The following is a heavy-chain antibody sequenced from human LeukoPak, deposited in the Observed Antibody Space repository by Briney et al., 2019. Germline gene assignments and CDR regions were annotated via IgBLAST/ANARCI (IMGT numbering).Heavy chain of an antibody. D-gene: IGHD2/OR15-2a*01. Sequence: PGGSLRLSCAASGFTFSSYDMHWVRQAPGKGLEWVAFIRYDGSNKYYADSVKGRFTISRDNSKNTLYLQMNSLRAEDTAVYYCAKADVRFYDYWGQGTLVTVSS. CDR1: GFTFSSYD. CDR2: IRYDGSNK. J-gene: IGHJ4*02. CDR3: AKADVRFYDY. V-gene: IGHV3-30*02.